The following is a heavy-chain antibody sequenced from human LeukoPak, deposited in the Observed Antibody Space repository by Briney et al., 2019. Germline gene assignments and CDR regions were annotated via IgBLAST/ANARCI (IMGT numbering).Heavy chain of an antibody. CDR3: ARDPGPRITIFGVATPGYFDY. D-gene: IGHD3-3*01. Sequence: PSETLSLTCTVSGGSISSGGYYWSWIRQHPGKGLEWIGYIYYSGSTYYNPSLKSRVTISVDTSKNQFSLKLSSVTAADTAVYYCARDPGPRITIFGVATPGYFDYWGQGTLVTVSS. CDR2: IYYSGST. CDR1: GGSISSGGYY. V-gene: IGHV4-31*03. J-gene: IGHJ4*02.